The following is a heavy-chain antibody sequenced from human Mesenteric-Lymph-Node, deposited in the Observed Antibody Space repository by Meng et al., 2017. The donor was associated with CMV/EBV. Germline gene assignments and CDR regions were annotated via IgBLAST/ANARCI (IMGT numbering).Heavy chain of an antibody. J-gene: IGHJ4*02. CDR1: GFTFSSYS. CDR3: ARDYGDYGQRHFDY. V-gene: IGHV3-21*01. CDR2: ISSSSSYI. D-gene: IGHD4-17*01. Sequence: GESLKISCAASGFTFSSYSINWVRQAPGKGLEWVSSISSSSSYIYYADSVKGRFTISRDNAKNSLYLQMNSLRAEDTAVYYCARDYGDYGQRHFDYWGQGTLVTVSS.